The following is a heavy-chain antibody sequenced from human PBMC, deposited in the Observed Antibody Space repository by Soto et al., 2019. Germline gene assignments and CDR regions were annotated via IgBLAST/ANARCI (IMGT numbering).Heavy chain of an antibody. CDR1: GFTFSSYA. Sequence: PGGSLRLSCAASGFTFSSYATTWVRQAPGKGLEWVSSISGSGGATYYADSVKGRFTISRDDSESTLHLQMNSLRAEDTALYYCARAGRPYYDLWSENRFDPWGQGTLVTVSS. V-gene: IGHV3-23*01. CDR2: ISGSGGAT. J-gene: IGHJ5*02. CDR3: ARAGRPYYDLWSENRFDP. D-gene: IGHD3-3*01.